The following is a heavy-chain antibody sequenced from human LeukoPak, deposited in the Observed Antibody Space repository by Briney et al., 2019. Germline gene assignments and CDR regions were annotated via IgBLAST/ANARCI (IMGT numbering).Heavy chain of an antibody. V-gene: IGHV4-30-4*01. CDR1: GGSISSGDYY. Sequence: SETLSLTCTVSGGSISSGDYYWSWIRQPPGKGLEWIGYIYYSGSTYYNPSLKSRVTISVDTSKNQFSLKLSSVTAADTAVYYCARDHAYGVPHYFDYWGQGTLVTVSS. CDR3: ARDHAYGVPHYFDY. CDR2: IYYSGST. D-gene: IGHD3-10*01. J-gene: IGHJ4*02.